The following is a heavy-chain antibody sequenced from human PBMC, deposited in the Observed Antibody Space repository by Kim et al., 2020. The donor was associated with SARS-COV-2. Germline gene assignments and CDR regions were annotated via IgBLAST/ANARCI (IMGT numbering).Heavy chain of an antibody. V-gene: IGHV1-3*01. CDR1: GYTFTSYA. CDR3: ARFSAGYYYGSGSHDYGMDV. CDR2: INAGNGNT. D-gene: IGHD3-10*01. J-gene: IGHJ6*02. Sequence: ASVKVSCKASGYTFTSYAMHWVRQAPGQRLEWMGWINAGNGNTKYSQKFQGRVTITRDTSASTAYMELSSLRSEDTAVYYCARFSAGYYYGSGSHDYGMDVWGQGTTVTVSS.